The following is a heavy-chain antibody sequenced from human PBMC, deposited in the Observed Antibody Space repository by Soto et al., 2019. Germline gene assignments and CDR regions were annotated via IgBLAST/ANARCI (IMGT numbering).Heavy chain of an antibody. Sequence: QGHLVQSGAEVKKPGASVKVSCKASGYTFTRYGISWVRQAPGQGLEWMGWISGYNGDTNYAQSLQDRVTMTIDTSTNTAYMELRSLTSDDTAVYYCAKNGQPPYYYYGLDVWGQGTTVTVSS. CDR2: ISGYNGDT. V-gene: IGHV1-18*01. CDR1: GYTFTRYG. CDR3: AKNGQPPYYYYGLDV. J-gene: IGHJ6*02. D-gene: IGHD2-8*01.